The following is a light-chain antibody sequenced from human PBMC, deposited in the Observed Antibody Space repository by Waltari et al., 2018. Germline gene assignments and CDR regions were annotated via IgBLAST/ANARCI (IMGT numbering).Light chain of an antibody. V-gene: IGLV3-27*01. CDR3: YSAADNNLV. CDR1: VLTRQS. CDR2: KDN. Sequence: SSELTQPTSVSVSPGETAEIHCSGDVLTRQSTRWLQQKPGQAPVLVIYKDNVRPSDIPERFSGSTSGTTVTLTVRGAQVEDEADYYCYSAADNNLVFGGGTKLTIL. J-gene: IGLJ2*01.